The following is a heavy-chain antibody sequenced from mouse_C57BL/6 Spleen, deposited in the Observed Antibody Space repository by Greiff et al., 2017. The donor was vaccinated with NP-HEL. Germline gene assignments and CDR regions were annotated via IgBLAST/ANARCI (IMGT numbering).Heavy chain of an antibody. J-gene: IGHJ4*01. CDR1: GYTFTGYW. CDR3: ARRANYYGSRNYAMDY. V-gene: IGHV1-9*01. CDR2: ILPGSGST. D-gene: IGHD1-1*01. Sequence: QVQLQQSGAELMKPGASVKLSCKATGYTFTGYWIEWVKQRPGHGLEWIGVILPGSGSTNYNEKFKGKATFTADPSSNTAYMQLSSLTTEDSAIDYGARRANYYGSRNYAMDYWGQGTSVTVSS.